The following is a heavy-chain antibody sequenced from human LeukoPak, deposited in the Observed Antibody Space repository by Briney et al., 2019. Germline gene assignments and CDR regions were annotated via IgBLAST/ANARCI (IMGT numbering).Heavy chain of an antibody. J-gene: IGHJ5*02. Sequence: QPWGSLRLSCAASGFTFSSYGMSWVRQAPGKGLEWVSAISGSGGRTFYADSVKGRFTISRDNSKNMVYLEMNSLRVEDTAVYYCGKDSYVGVNWFDPRGQGTLVTVSS. CDR2: ISGSGGRT. CDR1: GFTFSSYG. D-gene: IGHD1-26*01. CDR3: GKDSYVGVNWFDP. V-gene: IGHV3-23*01.